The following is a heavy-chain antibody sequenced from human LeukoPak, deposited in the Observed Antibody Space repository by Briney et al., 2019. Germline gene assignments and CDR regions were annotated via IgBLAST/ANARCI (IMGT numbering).Heavy chain of an antibody. Sequence: PGGSLRLSCAASGFTFITHAMSWVRQAPGKGLEWVSTISGNGGTTYYADSVKGRFTISRDNSKNTLYLQMNSLRVEDTAVYYCAKPPPDSSSWLFDYWGQGTLVTVSS. CDR2: ISGNGGTT. CDR3: AKPPPDSSSWLFDY. D-gene: IGHD6-13*01. V-gene: IGHV3-23*01. CDR1: GFTFITHA. J-gene: IGHJ4*02.